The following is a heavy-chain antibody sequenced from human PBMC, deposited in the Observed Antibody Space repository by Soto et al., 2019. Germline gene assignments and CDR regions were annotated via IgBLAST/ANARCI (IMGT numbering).Heavy chain of an antibody. CDR2: MNPNSGNT. D-gene: IGHD2-15*01. J-gene: IGHJ6*02. Sequence: ASVKVSCKASGYTFTSYDINWVRQATGQGLEWMGWMNPNSGNTDYAQKFQGRVTMTRNTSISTAYMELSSLRSDDTAVYYCARGGYCSGGSCYPDYYYGMDVWGQGTTVTVSS. V-gene: IGHV1-8*01. CDR1: GYTFTSYD. CDR3: ARGGYCSGGSCYPDYYYGMDV.